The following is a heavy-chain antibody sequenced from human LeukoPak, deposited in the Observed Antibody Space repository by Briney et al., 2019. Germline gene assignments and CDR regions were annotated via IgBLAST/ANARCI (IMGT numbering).Heavy chain of an antibody. CDR1: GFTFSDYY. J-gene: IGHJ4*02. V-gene: IGHV3-53*01. CDR2: IYSGGTT. Sequence: GGSLRLSCAASGFTFSDYYMTWVRQAPGRGLEWVSSIYSGGTTYYADSVKGRFTISRDNSKNTLYLQINSLRADDTALYYCARGYAGAFDYWGQGILVSVSS. CDR3: ARGYAGAFDY. D-gene: IGHD2-15*01.